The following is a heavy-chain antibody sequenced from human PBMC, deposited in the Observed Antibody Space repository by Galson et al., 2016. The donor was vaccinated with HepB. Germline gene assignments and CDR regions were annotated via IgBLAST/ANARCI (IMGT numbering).Heavy chain of an antibody. J-gene: IGHJ4*02. CDR2: IKGDGSQI. Sequence: SLRLSCAASGLTLTGSWIHWVRQVPGKGLVWVSVIKGDGSQIFYSESVRGRCTISRDNANNSLYLHMSSLRVDDTAVYYCARDGHLSYFDFWGQGTLVAVSS. V-gene: IGHV3-74*01. CDR1: GLTLTGSW. CDR3: ARDGHLSYFDF.